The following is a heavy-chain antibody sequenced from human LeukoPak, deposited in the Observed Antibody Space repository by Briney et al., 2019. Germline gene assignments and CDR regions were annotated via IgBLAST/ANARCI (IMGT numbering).Heavy chain of an antibody. Sequence: GGSLRLSCAASGFTFSSYEMNWVRQAPGKGLEWVSYISSSGSTIYYADSVKGRFTISRDNSKNTLYLQMNSLRAEDTAVYYCARDRITAVITRGVNYWGQGTLVTVSS. V-gene: IGHV3-48*03. CDR2: ISSSGSTI. J-gene: IGHJ4*02. D-gene: IGHD3-22*01. CDR1: GFTFSSYE. CDR3: ARDRITAVITRGVNY.